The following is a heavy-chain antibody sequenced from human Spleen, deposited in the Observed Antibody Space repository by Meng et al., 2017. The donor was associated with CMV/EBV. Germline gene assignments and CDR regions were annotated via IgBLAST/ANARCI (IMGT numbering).Heavy chain of an antibody. J-gene: IGHJ6*02. V-gene: IGHV1-18*01. Sequence: ASVKVSCKASGYTFTSYGISWVRQAPGQGLEWMGWISAYNGNTNYAQKLQGRVTMTTDTSTSTAYMELRSLRSDDTAVYYCARDIHDFWVRDGMDVWGQGTTVTVSS. CDR3: ARDIHDFWVRDGMDV. CDR1: GYTFTSYG. D-gene: IGHD3-3*01. CDR2: ISAYNGNT.